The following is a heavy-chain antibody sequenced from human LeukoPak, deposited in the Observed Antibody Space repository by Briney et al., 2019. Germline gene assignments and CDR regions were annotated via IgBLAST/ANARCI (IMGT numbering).Heavy chain of an antibody. Sequence: GGSLRLSCAASGFTVSSNYMSWVRQAPGKGLEWVSSISSSSSYIYYADSVKGRFTISRDNAKNSLYLQMNSLRAEDTAVYYCARLVVTPPEKHFDYWGQGTLVTVSS. CDR3: ARLVVTPPEKHFDY. V-gene: IGHV3-21*01. J-gene: IGHJ4*02. D-gene: IGHD4-23*01. CDR2: ISSSSSYI. CDR1: GFTVSSNY.